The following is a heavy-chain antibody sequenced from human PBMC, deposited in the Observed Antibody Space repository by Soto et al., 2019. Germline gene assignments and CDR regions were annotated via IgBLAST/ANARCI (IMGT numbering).Heavy chain of an antibody. CDR2: FDPEDGET. CDR1: GYTLTELS. V-gene: IGHV1-24*01. J-gene: IGHJ4*02. Sequence: ASVKVSCKVSGYTLTELSMHWVRQAPGKGLEWMGGFDPEDGETIYAQKFQGRVTMTEDTSTDTAYMELSSLRSGDTAVYYCATAPYVGYCSGGSCLGIAFDYWGQGTLVTVSS. CDR3: ATAPYVGYCSGGSCLGIAFDY. D-gene: IGHD2-15*01.